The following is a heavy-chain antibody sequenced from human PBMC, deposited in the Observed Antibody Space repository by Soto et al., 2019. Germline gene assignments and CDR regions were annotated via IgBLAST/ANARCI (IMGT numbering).Heavy chain of an antibody. CDR2: IWYDGSNK. V-gene: IGHV3-33*01. J-gene: IGHJ5*02. CDR3: ARDRYYYDSSGPQGFDP. D-gene: IGHD3-22*01. CDR1: GFTFSSYG. Sequence: GGSLRLSCAASGFTFSSYGMHWVRQAPGKGLEWVAVIWYDGSNKYYADSVKGRFTISRDNSKNTLYLQMNSLRAEDTAVYYCARDRYYYDSSGPQGFDPWGQGTXVTVSS.